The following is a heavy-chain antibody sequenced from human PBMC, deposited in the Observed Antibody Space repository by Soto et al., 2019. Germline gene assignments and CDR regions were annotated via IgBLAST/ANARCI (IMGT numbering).Heavy chain of an antibody. CDR1: GYKFTTYF. V-gene: IGHV1-46*01. J-gene: IGHJ1*01. Sequence: QVQLVQSGAELKNPGASVKVACKASGYKFTTYFIHWVRQAPGQGLEWMGMIHPSGDTGYAQKFRGRVTTTIDTSTTTAYMELRNLTSEDTAVYFSVRGYCTTSPCSGDLKFWGQGTLVTVSS. CDR3: VRGYCTTSPCSGDLKF. CDR2: IHPSGDT. D-gene: IGHD2-15*01.